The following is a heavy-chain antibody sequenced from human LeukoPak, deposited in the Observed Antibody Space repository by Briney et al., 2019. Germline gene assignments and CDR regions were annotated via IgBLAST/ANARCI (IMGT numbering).Heavy chain of an antibody. Sequence: GGSLRLSCAASGFTFISYGMHWVRQAPGKGLEWVAFIRYDGSNKYYADSVKGRFTISRDNSKNTLYLQMNSLRAEDTAVYYCARDRYSGYSSGWYETALDYWGQGTLVTVSS. D-gene: IGHD6-19*01. CDR2: IRYDGSNK. J-gene: IGHJ4*02. CDR3: ARDRYSGYSSGWYETALDY. V-gene: IGHV3-30*02. CDR1: GFTFISYG.